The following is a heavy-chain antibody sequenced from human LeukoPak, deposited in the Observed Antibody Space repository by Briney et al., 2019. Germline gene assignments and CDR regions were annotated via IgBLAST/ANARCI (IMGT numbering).Heavy chain of an antibody. Sequence: PGGSLTLSCAASGFTVDDYAMHWVRHAPGKGLEWVSLISGDGGSTYYADSVKGRFTISRDNSKNSLYLKMNSLTTADTALYYCAKNPPHLRYFDWLFTPDAFDIWGQGTMVTVSS. CDR1: GFTVDDYA. D-gene: IGHD3-9*01. CDR3: AKNPPHLRYFDWLFTPDAFDI. V-gene: IGHV3-43*02. J-gene: IGHJ3*02. CDR2: ISGDGGST.